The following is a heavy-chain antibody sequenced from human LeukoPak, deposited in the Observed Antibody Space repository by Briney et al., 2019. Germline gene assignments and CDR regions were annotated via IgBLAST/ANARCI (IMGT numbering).Heavy chain of an antibody. CDR3: AKVDDFWSGNFDY. CDR2: IWYDGSNK. CDR1: GFTFSSYG. Sequence: GGSLRLSCAASGFTFSSYGMHWVRQAPGKGLEWVAVIWYDGSNKYYGDSVKGRFTISRDNSKNTLYLQMNSLRAEDTAVYYCAKVDDFWSGNFDYWGQGTLVTVSS. V-gene: IGHV3-33*06. J-gene: IGHJ4*02. D-gene: IGHD3-3*01.